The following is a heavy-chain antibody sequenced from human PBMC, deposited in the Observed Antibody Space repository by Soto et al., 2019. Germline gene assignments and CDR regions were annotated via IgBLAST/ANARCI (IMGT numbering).Heavy chain of an antibody. CDR3: ARLEWLSLAAWFDP. CDR2: IYPDDSDT. J-gene: IGHJ5*02. CDR1: GYSFTNYW. Sequence: GASLTISCQCSGYSFTNYWIGWGRQMPGKGLEWMGMIYPDDSDTKYSPSFQGQVTFSADKSINTAYLQWSSLKASDTAIYYCARLEWLSLAAWFDPWGQGTLVTVS. D-gene: IGHD3-3*01. V-gene: IGHV5-51*01.